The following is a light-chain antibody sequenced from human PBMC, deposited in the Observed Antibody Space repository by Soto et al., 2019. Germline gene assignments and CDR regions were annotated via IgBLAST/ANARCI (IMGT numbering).Light chain of an antibody. V-gene: IGKV3-15*01. CDR3: QQYNNWPLT. Sequence: EIVMTHSPATLSVSPWELATLSCRASQSVSSNLAWYQQKPGQGPRLLIYAASARATGIPGRFSGSGSGTEFTPTISSLQSEDFAVYYCQQYNNWPLTFGGGTKVDIK. CDR2: AAS. CDR1: QSVSSN. J-gene: IGKJ4*01.